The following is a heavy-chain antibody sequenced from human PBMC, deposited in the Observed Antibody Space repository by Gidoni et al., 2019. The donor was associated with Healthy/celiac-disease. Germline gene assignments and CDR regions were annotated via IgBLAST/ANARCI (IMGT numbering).Heavy chain of an antibody. CDR2: IYSSGST. D-gene: IGHD3-22*01. CDR1: GGSISSSSYY. CDR3: AKVVWDSSGYYYDY. Sequence: QLQLQESGPGLVKPSETLSLTCTVAGGSISSSSYYWGWIRQPPGKGLEWIGSIYSSGSTYYNPSLKSRVTISVDTSKNQFSLKLSSVTAADTAVYYCAKVVWDSSGYYYDYWGQGTLVTVSS. V-gene: IGHV4-39*01. J-gene: IGHJ4*02.